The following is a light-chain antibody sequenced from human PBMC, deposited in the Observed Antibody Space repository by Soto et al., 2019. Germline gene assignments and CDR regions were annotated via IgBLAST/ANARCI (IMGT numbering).Light chain of an antibody. CDR3: SPYTSSTTYV. V-gene: IGLV2-14*01. CDR1: FSDVGGYNS. J-gene: IGLJ1*01. CDR2: EVN. Sequence: QSALTQPASVSGSPGQSITISCTGPFSDVGGYNSVSWYQQHPGKAPKLMIYEVNNRPSGVSNRFSGSRSGNTASLTISGLQAEDEADYYCSPYTSSTTYVFGTGTKVTVL.